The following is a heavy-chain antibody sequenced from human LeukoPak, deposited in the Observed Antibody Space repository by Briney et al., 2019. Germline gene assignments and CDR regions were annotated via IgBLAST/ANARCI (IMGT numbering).Heavy chain of an antibody. V-gene: IGHV5-10-1*01. D-gene: IGHD2-2*01. J-gene: IGHJ6*04. Sequence: GESLRISCKGSGYSFTSYWISWVHQMPGKGLEWMGRIDPSDSYTNYSPSFQGHVTISADKSISTAYLQWSSLKASDTAMYYCAILVVPAAWTNYYYYYGMDVWGKGTTVTVSS. CDR2: IDPSDSYT. CDR1: GYSFTSYW. CDR3: AILVVPAAWTNYYYYYGMDV.